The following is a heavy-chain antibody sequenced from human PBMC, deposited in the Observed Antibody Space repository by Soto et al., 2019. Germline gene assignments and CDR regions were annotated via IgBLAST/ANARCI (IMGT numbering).Heavy chain of an antibody. V-gene: IGHV3-48*01. CDR1: GFTFSSYS. Sequence: PGGSLRLSCAASGFTFSSYSMNWVRQAPGKGLEWVSYISSSSSTIYYADSVKGRFTVSRDNMKNTLYLQMNSLRAEDTAVYYCAKDAETDYYGSESYYYYWGQGTLVTVSS. D-gene: IGHD3-10*01. J-gene: IGHJ4*02. CDR3: AKDAETDYYGSESYYYY. CDR2: ISSSSSTI.